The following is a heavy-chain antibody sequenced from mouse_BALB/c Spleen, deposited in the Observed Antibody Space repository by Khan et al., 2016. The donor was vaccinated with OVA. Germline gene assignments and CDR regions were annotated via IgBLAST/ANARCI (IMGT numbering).Heavy chain of an antibody. CDR3: EDNVTGSFAY. D-gene: IGHD4-1*01. CDR1: GFTFSSYS. V-gene: IGHV5-6*01. J-gene: IGHJ3*01. Sequence: EVALVESGGDLVKPGGSLKLSCAASGFTFSSYSRSWVRQTPDKRLEWVASISSGGDYTYYPDSVKGRFTISRDNAKNTLYLQMSDLKSEDTAMYYCEDNVTGSFAYWGQGNQVTVYA. CDR2: ISSGGDYT.